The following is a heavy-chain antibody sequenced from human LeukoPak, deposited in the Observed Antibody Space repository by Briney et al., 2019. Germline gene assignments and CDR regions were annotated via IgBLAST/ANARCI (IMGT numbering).Heavy chain of an antibody. V-gene: IGHV3-48*03. D-gene: IGHD3-22*01. CDR1: GFTFSSYE. CDR2: ISSSGSTI. CDR3: ARMDYYDSSGYRKFDY. J-gene: IGHJ4*02. Sequence: GGSLRLSCAASGFTFSSYEMNWVRQAPGKGLEWVSYISSSGSTIYYADSVKGRFTISRDNAKNSLYLQMNSLRAEDTAVYYCARMDYYDSSGYRKFDYWGQGTLVTVSS.